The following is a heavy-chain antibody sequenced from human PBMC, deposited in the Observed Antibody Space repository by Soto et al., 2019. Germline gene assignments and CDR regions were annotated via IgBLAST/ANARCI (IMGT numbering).Heavy chain of an antibody. CDR1: GFTFSSYG. J-gene: IGHJ4*02. CDR3: ARASRGSSGSPFDY. Sequence: VGSLRLSCAASGFTFSSYGMHWVRQAPGKGLEWVAVIWYDGSNKYYADSVKGRFTISRDNSKNTLYLQMNSLRAEDTAVYYCARASRGSSGSPFDYWGQGTLVTVSS. CDR2: IWYDGSNK. D-gene: IGHD3-10*01. V-gene: IGHV3-33*01.